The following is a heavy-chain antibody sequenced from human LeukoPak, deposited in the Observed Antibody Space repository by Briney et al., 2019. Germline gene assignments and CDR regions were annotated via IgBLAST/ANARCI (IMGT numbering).Heavy chain of an antibody. CDR1: GYSFTSYW. CDR3: ARHAQWLDEFDY. Sequence: GESLKISCKGSGYSFTSYWISWVRQMPGKGLEWMGRIDPSDSYTNYSPSFQGHVAISADKSISTAYLQWSSLKASDTAMYYCARHAQWLDEFDYWGQGTLVTVSS. V-gene: IGHV5-10-1*01. D-gene: IGHD6-19*01. J-gene: IGHJ4*02. CDR2: IDPSDSYT.